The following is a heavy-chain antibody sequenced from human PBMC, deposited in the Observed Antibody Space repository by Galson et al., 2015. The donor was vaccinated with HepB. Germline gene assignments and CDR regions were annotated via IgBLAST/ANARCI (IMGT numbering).Heavy chain of an antibody. J-gene: IGHJ4*02. CDR1: GGSISSGSYY. Sequence: TLSLTCTVSGGSISSGSYYWSWIRQPAGKGLEWIGRIYTSGSTNYNPSLKSRVTMSVDTSKNQFSLKLSSVTAADTAVYYCASAYCSSTSCRDYWGQGTLVTVSS. CDR3: ASAYCSSTSCRDY. CDR2: IYTSGST. V-gene: IGHV4-61*02. D-gene: IGHD2-2*01.